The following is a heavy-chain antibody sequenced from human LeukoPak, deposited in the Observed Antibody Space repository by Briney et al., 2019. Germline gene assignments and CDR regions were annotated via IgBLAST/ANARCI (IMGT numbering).Heavy chain of an antibody. CDR3: ARGYVSAVSSWYWFDP. J-gene: IGHJ5*02. CDR2: INTNTGNP. Sequence: ASVKVSCKASGYTFTSYAMNWVRQAPGQGLEWMGWINTNTGNPTYAQGFTGRFVFSLDTSVSTAYLQISSLKAEDTAVYYCARGYVSAVSSWYWFDPWGQGTLVTVSS. V-gene: IGHV7-4-1*02. CDR1: GYTFTSYA. D-gene: IGHD6-13*01.